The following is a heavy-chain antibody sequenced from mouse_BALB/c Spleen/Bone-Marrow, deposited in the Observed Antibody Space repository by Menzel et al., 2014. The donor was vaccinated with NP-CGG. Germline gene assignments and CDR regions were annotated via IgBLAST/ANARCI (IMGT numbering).Heavy chain of an antibody. V-gene: IGHV14-3*02. Sequence: EVQLQQSGAELVKPGASVKLSCTASGFNIKDTYMHWVKQRPEQGLEWIGRIDPANGNTKYDPKFQGKATITADTSSNTAYQQLSSLTSEDTAAYDCARWEYDAMDYWGQGTSVTVSS. CDR2: IDPANGNT. CDR1: GFNIKDTY. D-gene: IGHD4-1*01. CDR3: ARWEYDAMDY. J-gene: IGHJ4*01.